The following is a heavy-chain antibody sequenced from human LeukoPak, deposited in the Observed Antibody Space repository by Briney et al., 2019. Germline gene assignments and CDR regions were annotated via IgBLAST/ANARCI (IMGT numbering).Heavy chain of an antibody. J-gene: IGHJ4*02. CDR2: IWYDGSNK. Sequence: PGGSLRLSCAASGFTFSSYGMHWVRQAPGKGLEWVAVIWYDGSNKYYADSVKGRFTISRDNSKNTLYLQMNSLRAEDTAVYYCAKVRYSGSYYGFDFDYWGQGTLVTVSS. CDR1: GFTFSSYG. V-gene: IGHV3-33*06. CDR3: AKVRYSGSYYGFDFDY. D-gene: IGHD1-26*01.